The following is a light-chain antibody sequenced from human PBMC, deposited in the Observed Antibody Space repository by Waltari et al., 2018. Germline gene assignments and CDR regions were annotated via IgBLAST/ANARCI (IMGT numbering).Light chain of an antibody. CDR3: AAWDDSLNGAV. CDR1: SSNIGSNT. J-gene: IGLJ7*01. CDR2: SNS. Sequence: QSVLTQPPSASGTPGQRVTISCSGRSSNIGSNTVNWYQQLPGTAPKLLIYSNSERPSGVPDRFSGSKSGTSAFLAISGLQSEDEADYYCAAWDDSLNGAVFGGGTPLTVL. V-gene: IGLV1-44*01.